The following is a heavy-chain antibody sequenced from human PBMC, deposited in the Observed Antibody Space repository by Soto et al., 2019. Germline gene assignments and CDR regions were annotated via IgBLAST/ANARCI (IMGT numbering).Heavy chain of an antibody. CDR3: ARVPITRTRTVALDN. J-gene: IGHJ4*02. CDR1: GYTFTNHG. V-gene: IGHV1-18*04. D-gene: IGHD2-2*01. Sequence: ASVKVSCKTSGYTFTNHGISWVRQAPGQGLEWMGWINPYNANTNYAQKLQGRVTMTTDTSTSTAYMDLRSLRSDDTAVYYCARVPITRTRTVALDNWGQGTMVTVSS. CDR2: INPYNANT.